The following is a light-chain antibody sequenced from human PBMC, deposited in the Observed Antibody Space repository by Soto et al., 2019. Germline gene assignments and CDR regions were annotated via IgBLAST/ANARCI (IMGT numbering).Light chain of an antibody. V-gene: IGLV1-44*01. CDR1: SSNIKTNG. CDR2: SNN. Sequence: QSALTQPPSASGTPGQRVTISCSGGSSNIKTNGVSWYQQVPGAAPKLLIYSNNQRPSGAPDRFSGSKSGTSASLAISGLQSEEEATYHCATWDDSLNGLIFGGGTKLTVL. CDR3: ATWDDSLNGLI. J-gene: IGLJ2*01.